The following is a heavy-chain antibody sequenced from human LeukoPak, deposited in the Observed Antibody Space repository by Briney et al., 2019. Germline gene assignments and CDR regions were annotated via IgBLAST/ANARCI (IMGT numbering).Heavy chain of an antibody. D-gene: IGHD3-10*01. Sequence: GGSRRLSCAASGFTFSDYYMSWIRQAPGKGLDWVSYISGSGSYTNYADSVKGRFTISRDNAKNSLYLQMNSLRAEDTAVYFCARVSFYDSGSYIEDIWGQGTMVTVSS. CDR3: ARVSFYDSGSYIEDI. CDR2: ISGSGSYT. V-gene: IGHV3-11*03. J-gene: IGHJ3*02. CDR1: GFTFSDYY.